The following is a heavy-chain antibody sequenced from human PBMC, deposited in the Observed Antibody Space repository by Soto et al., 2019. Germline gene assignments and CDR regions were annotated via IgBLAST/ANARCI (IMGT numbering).Heavy chain of an antibody. Sequence: GGSLRLSCATSGFSFSDYYMSWIRQAPGKGLEWVSYISSSSTYTNYADSVKGRFTLSSDNAKNSLYLQMNSLRAEDTAIYHCASSMVRGVIVGNWGHGTLVIATS. D-gene: IGHD3-10*01. CDR2: ISSSSTYT. V-gene: IGHV3-11*03. CDR3: ASSMVRGVIVGN. J-gene: IGHJ4*01. CDR1: GFSFSDYY.